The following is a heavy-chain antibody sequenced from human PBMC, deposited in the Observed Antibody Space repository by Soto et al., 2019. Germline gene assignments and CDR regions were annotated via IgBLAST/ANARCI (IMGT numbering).Heavy chain of an antibody. D-gene: IGHD3-16*01. CDR1: GFTFSNAW. J-gene: IGHJ6*02. CDR3: TTDSFGEHHGPFWYYGMDV. V-gene: IGHV3-15*07. CDR2: IKSKTDGGTT. Sequence: GGSLRLSCAASGFTFSNAWMNWVRQAPGKGLEWVGRIKSKTDGGTTDYAAPVKGRFTISRDDSKNTLYLQMNSLKTEETAVYYCTTDSFGEHHGPFWYYGMDVWGQGTTVTVSS.